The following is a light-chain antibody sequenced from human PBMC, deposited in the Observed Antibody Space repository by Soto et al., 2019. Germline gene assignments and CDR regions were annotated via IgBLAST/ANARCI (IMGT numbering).Light chain of an antibody. CDR3: QSYDSSLSGSM. CDR1: SSNIGAGYD. CDR2: GNS. V-gene: IGLV1-40*01. Sequence: QSALTQPPSVSGAPGQRVTISCTGSSSNIGAGYDVHWYQQLPGTAPKLLIYGNSNRPSGVPDRFSGSKSGTSASLAITGLQAEDEAHYYCQSYDSSLSGSMFGGGTKLTVL. J-gene: IGLJ3*02.